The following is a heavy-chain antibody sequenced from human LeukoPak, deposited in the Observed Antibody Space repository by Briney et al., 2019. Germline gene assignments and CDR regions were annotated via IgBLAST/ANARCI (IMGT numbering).Heavy chain of an antibody. V-gene: IGHV3-49*03. J-gene: IGHJ6*02. CDR1: GFTFGDYA. CDR2: IRSKAYGGTT. CDR3: TRDKAGDSSGWYDYYYGMDA. D-gene: IGHD6-19*01. Sequence: SGGSLRLSCTASGFTFGDYAMSWFRQAPGKGLEWVGFIRSKAYGGTTEYAASVKGRFTISRDDSKSIAYLQMNSLKTEDTAVYYCTRDKAGDSSGWYDYYYGMDAWGQGTTVTVSS.